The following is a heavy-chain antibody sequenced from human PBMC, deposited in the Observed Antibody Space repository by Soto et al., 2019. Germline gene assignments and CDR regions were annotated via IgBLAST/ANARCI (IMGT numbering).Heavy chain of an antibody. CDR1: GDSVSSNTAS. CDR2: TYFRSKWYN. Sequence: SQTLSLTCVISGDSVSSNTASWNWIRQSPSRGLEWLGRTYFRSKWYNDYAVSVKSRININPDTSNNQFSLQLNSVTPEDTAVYLCAKGDNLGPKTGYAFDPWGQGIMVTVSS. V-gene: IGHV6-1*01. D-gene: IGHD5-12*01. J-gene: IGHJ5*02. CDR3: AKGDNLGPKTGYAFDP.